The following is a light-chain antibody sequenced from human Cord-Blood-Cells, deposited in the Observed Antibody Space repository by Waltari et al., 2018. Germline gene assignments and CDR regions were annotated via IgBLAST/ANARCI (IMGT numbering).Light chain of an antibody. J-gene: IGKJ2*01. CDR3: QQYDNLYT. CDR1: QDISNY. Sequence: DIQMTQSPSSLSASVGDRVTITCQVSQDISNYLNWYQQKPGKAPKLLIYDASNLETGVTSRFSGSGSGTDFTFTISSLQPEDIATYYCQQYDNLYTFGQGTKLEIK. CDR2: DAS. V-gene: IGKV1-33*01.